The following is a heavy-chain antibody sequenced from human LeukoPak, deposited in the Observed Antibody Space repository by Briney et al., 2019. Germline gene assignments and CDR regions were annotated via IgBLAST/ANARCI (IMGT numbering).Heavy chain of an antibody. V-gene: IGHV4-59*11. J-gene: IGHJ6*03. CDR1: GDSISMHY. CDR2: IDHTGST. Sequence: SETLSLICSVSGDSISMHYWSWIRQPPGKGLEWIGYIDHTGSTNYNPSLNSRATISRDTSKNHFSLELSSVTAADTAVYFCARGRVSSSSWSSTYYYYFYMDVWGKGTTVTVSS. CDR3: ARGRVSSSSWSSTYYYYFYMDV. D-gene: IGHD6-13*01.